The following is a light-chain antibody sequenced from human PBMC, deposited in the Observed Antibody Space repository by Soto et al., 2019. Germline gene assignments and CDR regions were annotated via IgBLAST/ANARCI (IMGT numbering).Light chain of an antibody. CDR1: QSVSSSY. CDR2: DAS. J-gene: IGKJ5*01. CDR3: QMYGSSIT. Sequence: EIVLTQSPGTLSLSPGERATLSCRASQSVSSSYLAWYQQKVGQAPRLLIYDASSRATGIPDRFSGSGSGTDFTLTISRLEPEDFAVYYCQMYGSSITFGQGTRLEIK. V-gene: IGKV3-20*01.